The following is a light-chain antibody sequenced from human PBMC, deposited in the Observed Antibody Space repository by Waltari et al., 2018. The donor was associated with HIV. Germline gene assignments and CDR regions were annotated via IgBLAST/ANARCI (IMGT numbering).Light chain of an antibody. Sequence: EIVLTQSPATLSLSPGARATLSCRASQSVSSSLAWNQQKPVQALRLHVYDAPIRATGRPASVNGIGSGTDFTLTIRGLEPEDFAFYYCQHRVSWRSRTLGGGAKVQIK. CDR2: DAP. CDR1: QSVSSS. J-gene: IGKJ4*01. V-gene: IGKV3-11*01. CDR3: QHRVSWRSRT.